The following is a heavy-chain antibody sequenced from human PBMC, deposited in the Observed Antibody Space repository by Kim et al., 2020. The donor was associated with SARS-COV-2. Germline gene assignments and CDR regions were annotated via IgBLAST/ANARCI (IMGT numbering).Heavy chain of an antibody. CDR3: ARGSVKVPAAAAS. J-gene: IGHJ1*01. D-gene: IGHD2-2*01. Sequence: AKKFQGRTNITRDTSISTAYMELSSLRSEDTAVYYCARGSVKVPAAAASWGQGTLVTVSS. V-gene: IGHV1-8*01.